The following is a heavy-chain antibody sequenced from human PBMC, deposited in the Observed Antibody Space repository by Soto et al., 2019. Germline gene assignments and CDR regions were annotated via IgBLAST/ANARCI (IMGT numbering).Heavy chain of an antibody. CDR2: IYPDDSGI. Sequence: PGESLKISCKGSGCSFTDYWIGWVRQTPGKGLEWMGIIYPDDSGIRYSPTFQGQVTISADKSINTAYLQWSSLKASDTAMYYCARQWSSRVERPRHYFDYWGQGTPVTVSS. D-gene: IGHD1-1*01. J-gene: IGHJ4*02. CDR1: GCSFTDYW. CDR3: ARQWSSRVERPRHYFDY. V-gene: IGHV5-51*01.